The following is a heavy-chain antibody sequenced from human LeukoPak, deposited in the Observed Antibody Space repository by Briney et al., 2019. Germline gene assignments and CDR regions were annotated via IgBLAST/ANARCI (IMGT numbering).Heavy chain of an antibody. CDR1: GYNFTSYW. D-gene: IGHD6-13*01. Sequence: GESLKISCKGSGYNFTSYWIGWVRQMPGKGLEWMWIIYPGDSDSRYSTSFQGQVTISADKSISTAYLQWSSLKASDTAMYYCATGEISAAPDYWGQGTLVTVSS. CDR2: IYPGDSDS. CDR3: ATGEISAAPDY. V-gene: IGHV5-51*01. J-gene: IGHJ4*02.